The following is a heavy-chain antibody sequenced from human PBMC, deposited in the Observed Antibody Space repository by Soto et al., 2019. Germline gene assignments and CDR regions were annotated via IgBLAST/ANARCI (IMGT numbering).Heavy chain of an antibody. D-gene: IGHD2-2*01. Sequence: QVQLVQSGAEVKKPGASVKVSCKASGYTFTSHDSTWMRQTTGQGLEWMGWMNTNSGHTNSAQKFQGRVTMTRDTSINTDYMELTNLRSEDTAIYYCASDMSTTWVQVTLVSVSS. CDR2: MNTNSGHT. CDR3: ASDMSTT. CDR1: GYTFTSHD. J-gene: IGHJ5*02. V-gene: IGHV1-8*01.